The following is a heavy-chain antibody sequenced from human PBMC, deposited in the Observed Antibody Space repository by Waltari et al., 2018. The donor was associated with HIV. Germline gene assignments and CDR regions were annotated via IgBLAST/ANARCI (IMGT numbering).Heavy chain of an antibody. Sequence: QVQLAESGGGVVQPGRSLRLSCVASGFIFNKFGMHWVRQKPGKGIEGVAAIWYDGGNEYYADCVKGRFTISRDNSKNTLYLQMNSLRAEDTAVYYCARDWTITATTRVDFWGPGTLVTVSS. D-gene: IGHD1-20*01. V-gene: IGHV3-33*01. CDR3: ARDWTITATTRVDF. CDR2: IWYDGGNE. CDR1: GFIFNKFG. J-gene: IGHJ4*03.